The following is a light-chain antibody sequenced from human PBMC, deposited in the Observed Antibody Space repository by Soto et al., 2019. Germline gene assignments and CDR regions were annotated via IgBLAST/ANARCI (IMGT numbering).Light chain of an antibody. J-gene: IGLJ1*01. CDR1: SSNIGNNY. Sequence: QSVLTQPPSVSAAPGQKVTISCSGSSSNIGNNYVSWYQQLPGTAPKLLIYDNNNRPSGIPDRFSGSKSGSSASLAITGLQAEDEADYYCQSHDSSLHASVFGTGTKVTVL. V-gene: IGLV1-51*02. CDR3: QSHDSSLHASV. CDR2: DNN.